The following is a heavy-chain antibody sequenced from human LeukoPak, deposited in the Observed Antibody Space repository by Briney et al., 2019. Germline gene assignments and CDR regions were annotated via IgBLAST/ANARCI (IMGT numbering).Heavy chain of an antibody. D-gene: IGHD6-13*01. CDR3: AKPPKYSSSWLFWFDP. J-gene: IGHJ5*02. V-gene: IGHV3-23*01. Sequence: GGPLRLSCAASGFTFSSYAMSWVRQAPGKGLEWVSAISGSGGSTYYADSVKGRFTISRDNSKNTLYLQMNSLRAEDTAVYYCAKPPKYSSSWLFWFDPWGQGTLVTVSS. CDR1: GFTFSSYA. CDR2: ISGSGGST.